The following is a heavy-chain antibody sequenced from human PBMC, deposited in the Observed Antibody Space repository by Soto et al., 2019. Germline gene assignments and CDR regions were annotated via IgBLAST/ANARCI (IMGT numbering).Heavy chain of an antibody. CDR1: GFTLRSHR. Sequence: EVQLVESGGGLVQPGGSLRVSCAASGFTLRSHRIHWVRQAPGKGLEWVSRIDTDGGGTSYEDSVKGRFTISTDNAKNSVYPQMNGLRAEDTAVYYCATVFDLWGQGTLVTVSS. J-gene: IGHJ5*02. V-gene: IGHV3-74*01. CDR3: ATVFDL. CDR2: IDTDGGGT.